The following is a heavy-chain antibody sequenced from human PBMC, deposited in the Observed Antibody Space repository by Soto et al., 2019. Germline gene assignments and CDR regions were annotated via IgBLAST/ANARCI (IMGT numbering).Heavy chain of an antibody. CDR2: MSWDGSDE. V-gene: IGHV3-30*18. D-gene: IGHD2-15*01. J-gene: IGHJ4*02. CDR3: AKEGSSGGMCDGFVY. Sequence: QVQLVESGGGVVQPGRSLRLSCEASGFTFSSYGMHWVRQAPGKGLEWVAVMSWDGSDEFYEETVKGRLTVSTDNARKTPYLEMTSLGPEHTAVYNCAKEGSSGGMCDGFVYWGQGTVATVSS. CDR1: GFTFSSYG.